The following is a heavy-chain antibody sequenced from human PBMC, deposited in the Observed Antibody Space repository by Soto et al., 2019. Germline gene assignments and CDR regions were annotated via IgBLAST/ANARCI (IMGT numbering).Heavy chain of an antibody. CDR3: TKSADSAGWGVDF. D-gene: IGHD6-19*01. Sequence: GSLRLSCVASGFMFDSYAMSWVRQAPGKGLEWVSYISPGGDRIYYAESLKGRITISRDNARNSLSLQMNILSDEDTAVYYCTKSADSAGWGVDFWGQGTLVTVSS. CDR1: GFMFDSYA. V-gene: IGHV3-48*02. CDR2: ISPGGDRI. J-gene: IGHJ4*02.